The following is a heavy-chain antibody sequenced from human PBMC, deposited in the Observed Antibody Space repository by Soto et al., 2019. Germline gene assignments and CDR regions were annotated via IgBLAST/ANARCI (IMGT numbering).Heavy chain of an antibody. CDR3: ARGLSTHIAVAGMGYFDS. V-gene: IGHV4-30-2*06. D-gene: IGHD6-19*01. J-gene: IGHJ4*02. CDR1: GGSINSAGHS. Sequence: SETLSLTCTVSGGSINSAGHSWGWVRQSPGKGLEWIGYSYHSGSSYYNPSLQSRVTISVDRSKAQFYLTLTSVTAADTAVYYCARGLSTHIAVAGMGYFDSWGQGTLVTVSS. CDR2: SYHSGSS.